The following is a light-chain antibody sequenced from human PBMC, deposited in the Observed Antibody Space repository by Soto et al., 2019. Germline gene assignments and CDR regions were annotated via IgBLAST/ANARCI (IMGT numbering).Light chain of an antibody. CDR2: AAS. J-gene: IGKJ5*01. Sequence: DIQMTQSPSSLSASVGDRVTITCRASQSISSYLNWYQQKPGKAPKLLIYAASSLQSGVPSRFSGSGSGTDFTLTISSLQPEDFATYYCQQSYSTPIPLGQGTRLE. CDR1: QSISSY. V-gene: IGKV1-39*01. CDR3: QQSYSTPIP.